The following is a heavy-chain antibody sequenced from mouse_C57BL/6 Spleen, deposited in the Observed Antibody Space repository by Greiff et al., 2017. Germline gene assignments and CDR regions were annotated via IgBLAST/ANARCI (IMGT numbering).Heavy chain of an antibody. J-gene: IGHJ1*03. V-gene: IGHV1-52*01. CDR3: ARRDYGSSYGYFEV. D-gene: IGHD1-1*01. CDR1: GYTFTSYW. CDR2: IDPSDSET. Sequence: VKLQQPGAELVRPGSSVKLSCKASGYTFTSYWMHWVKQRPIQGLEWIGNIDPSDSETHYNQKFKDKATLTVDKSSSTAYMQLSSLTSEDSAVYYCARRDYGSSYGYFEVWGTGTTVTVSS.